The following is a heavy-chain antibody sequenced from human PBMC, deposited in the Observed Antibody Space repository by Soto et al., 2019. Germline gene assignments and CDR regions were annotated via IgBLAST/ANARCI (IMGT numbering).Heavy chain of an antibody. CDR1: GFTFSSYG. D-gene: IGHD3-3*01. CDR3: AKDSKFWSGSPLYYYYGMDV. V-gene: IGHV3-30*18. J-gene: IGHJ6*02. CDR2: ISYDGSNK. Sequence: GGSLRLSCAASGFTFSSYGMHWVRQAPGKGLECVAVISYDGSNKYYADSVKGRFTISRDNSKNTLYLQMNSLRAEDTAVYYCAKDSKFWSGSPLYYYYGMDVWGQGTTVTVSS.